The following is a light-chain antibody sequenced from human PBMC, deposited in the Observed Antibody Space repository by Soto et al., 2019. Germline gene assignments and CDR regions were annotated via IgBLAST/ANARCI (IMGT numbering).Light chain of an antibody. CDR1: SSNIGAGYD. CDR3: SSYTGGNPSYV. V-gene: IGLV1-40*01. Sequence: QSVLTQPPSVSGAPGQRVTISCTGSSSNIGAGYDVHWYQHLPGTAPKLLISGNSNRPSGVPDRFSGSKSGTSASLAITGLQAEDEADYYCSSYTGGNPSYVFGTGTKVTVL. CDR2: GNS. J-gene: IGLJ1*01.